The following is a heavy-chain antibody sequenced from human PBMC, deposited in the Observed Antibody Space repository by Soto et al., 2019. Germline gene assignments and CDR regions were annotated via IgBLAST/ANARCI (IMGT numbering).Heavy chain of an antibody. Sequence: QVQLVQSGAEVKKPGSSVKVSCKASGGTFSSYAISWVRQAPGQGLEWMGGIIPIFGTANYAQKFQGRVTITADESTSTAYMELSSLRSEDTAVYYCASGQYYYDRSGSHAFDYWGQGTLVTVSS. CDR1: GGTFSSYA. CDR2: IIPIFGTA. D-gene: IGHD3-22*01. V-gene: IGHV1-69*01. J-gene: IGHJ4*02. CDR3: ASGQYYYDRSGSHAFDY.